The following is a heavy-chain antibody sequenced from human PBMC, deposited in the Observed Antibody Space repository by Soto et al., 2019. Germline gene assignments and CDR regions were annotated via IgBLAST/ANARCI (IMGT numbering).Heavy chain of an antibody. Sequence: EVQLVESGGGLVQPGGPLRLSCAASGFTFRTYWLSWVRQVPGKGLEWVANINLDGSEKNYVDSVKGRFTISRDNARNSLYLQMSSLRAEDTALYYCARDGSTSWYSYDYHCMDVWGQGTTVTVSS. J-gene: IGHJ6*02. V-gene: IGHV3-7*05. CDR1: GFTFRTYW. D-gene: IGHD5-18*01. CDR3: ARDGSTSWYSYDYHCMDV. CDR2: INLDGSEK.